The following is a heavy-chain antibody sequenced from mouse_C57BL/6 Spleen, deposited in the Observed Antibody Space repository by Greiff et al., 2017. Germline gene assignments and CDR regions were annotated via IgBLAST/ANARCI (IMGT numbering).Heavy chain of an antibody. CDR1: GYAFSSYW. CDR2: IYPGDGDT. CDR3: ARGGYDYEGYFDG. D-gene: IGHD2-4*01. J-gene: IGHJ1*03. Sequence: QVQLQQSGAELVKPGASVKISCKASGYAFSSYWMNWVKQRPGKGLEWIGQIYPGDGDTNFNGKFKGKATLTADKSSSTAYMQLSSLTSEDSAVYFCARGGYDYEGYFDGWGTGTTVTVSS. V-gene: IGHV1-80*01.